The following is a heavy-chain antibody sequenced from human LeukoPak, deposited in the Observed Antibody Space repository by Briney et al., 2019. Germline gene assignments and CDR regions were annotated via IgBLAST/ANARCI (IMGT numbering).Heavy chain of an antibody. CDR1: GFTFSSYS. CDR3: AREYYSNPSQVDV. D-gene: IGHD4-11*01. Sequence: GGSLRLSCAASGFTFSSYSMNWVRQAPGKGLEWVSSISSSSSYIYYADSAKGRFTISRDNAKNSLYLQMDSLRAEDTAVYYCAREYYSNPSQVDVWGKGTTVTVSS. CDR2: ISSSSSYI. V-gene: IGHV3-21*01. J-gene: IGHJ6*04.